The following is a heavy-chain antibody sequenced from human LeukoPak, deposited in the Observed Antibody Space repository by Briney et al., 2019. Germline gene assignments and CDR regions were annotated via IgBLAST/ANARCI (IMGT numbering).Heavy chain of an antibody. CDR2: ISSSSSTI. D-gene: IGHD5-12*01. V-gene: IGHV3-48*01. CDR1: GFTFSSYE. J-gene: IGHJ6*04. CDR3: ARGPVDLDV. Sequence: PGGSLRLSCAASGFTFSSYEMNWVRQAPGKGLEWVSYISSSSSTIYYADSVKGRFTISRDNAKNSPYLQMNSLRAEDTAVYYCARGPVDLDVWGKGTTVTVSS.